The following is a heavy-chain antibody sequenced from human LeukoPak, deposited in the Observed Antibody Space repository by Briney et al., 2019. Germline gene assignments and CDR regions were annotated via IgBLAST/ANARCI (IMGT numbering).Heavy chain of an antibody. V-gene: IGHV3-23*01. CDR3: AKDRSVISSWDD. D-gene: IGHD6-13*01. J-gene: IGHJ4*02. CDR2: ISGSGGST. Sequence: GGSLRLSCAASGFTFSSYAMSWVRQAPGKGLEWVSAISGSGGSTYYADSVKGRFTIPRDNSKNTLYLQMNSLRAEDTAVYYCAKDRSVISSWDDWGQGTLVTVSS. CDR1: GFTFSSYA.